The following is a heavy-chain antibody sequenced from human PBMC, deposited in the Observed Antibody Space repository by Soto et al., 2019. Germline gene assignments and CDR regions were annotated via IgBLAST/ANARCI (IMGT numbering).Heavy chain of an antibody. Sequence: SETLSLTCSVSGGSVRSGNHFWNWIRQPPGRGLEWLGYMYYTGVTNYNPSLKSRVSMSVDTSKDQFSLNLTSLTVADTAVYYCARGGEPLGYYGLDVWGQGTTVTVSS. J-gene: IGHJ6*02. CDR3: ARGGEPLGYYGLDV. V-gene: IGHV4-61*01. CDR2: MYYTGVT. CDR1: GGSVRSGNHF.